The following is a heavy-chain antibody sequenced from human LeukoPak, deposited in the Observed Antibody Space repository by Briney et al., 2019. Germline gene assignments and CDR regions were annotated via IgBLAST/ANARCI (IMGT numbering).Heavy chain of an antibody. CDR1: GFTVSNNY. V-gene: IGHV3-23*01. Sequence: QSGGSLRLSCAASGFTVSNNYLHWVRQAPGKGLEWVSAISGSGGSTYYADSVKGRFTISRDNSKNRLYLQMNSLRAEDTAVYYCASGGWELTLDYWGQGTLVTVSS. CDR2: ISGSGGST. D-gene: IGHD1-26*01. J-gene: IGHJ4*02. CDR3: ASGGWELTLDY.